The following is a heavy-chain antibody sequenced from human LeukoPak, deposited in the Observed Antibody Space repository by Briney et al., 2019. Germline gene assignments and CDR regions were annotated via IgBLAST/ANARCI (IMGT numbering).Heavy chain of an antibody. D-gene: IGHD3-3*01. CDR3: ARGRQSGVAS. V-gene: IGHV4-31*03. J-gene: IGHJ5*02. CDR2: IYYSGST. CDR1: GGSISSGGYY. Sequence: SQTLSLPCTVSGGSISSGGYYWSWIRQHPGKGLEWIGYIYYSGSTYYNPSLKSRVTISVDTSKNQFSLKLSSGTAAGTAVYYCARGRQSGVASWGQGTLVTASS.